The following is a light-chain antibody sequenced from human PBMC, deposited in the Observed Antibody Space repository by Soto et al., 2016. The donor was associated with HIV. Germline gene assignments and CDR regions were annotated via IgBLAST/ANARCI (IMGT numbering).Light chain of an antibody. J-gene: IGLJ2*01. CDR3: NSQDSSDKRLV. V-gene: IGLV3-19*01. CDR2: GNN. Sequence: SSELTQDPAVSVALGQTVKITCQGDSLRRYYASWYQQKPGQAPELVFYGNNNRPSGIPDRFFGSSSGNTASLTITGAQAEDEADYYCNSQDSSDKRLVFGGGQADRP. CDR1: SLRRYY.